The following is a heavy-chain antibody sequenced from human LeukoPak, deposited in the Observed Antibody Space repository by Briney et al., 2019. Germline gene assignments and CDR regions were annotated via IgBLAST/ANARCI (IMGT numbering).Heavy chain of an antibody. CDR2: IYYSGSS. Sequence: SETLSLTCTVSGGSISRYFWSWIRQPPGKGLEWIGYIYYSGSSNYNPSLRSRVTISVDTSKNQFSLKLSSVTAADTAVYYCARDSSSWSYYYYMDVWGKGTTVTVPS. CDR1: GGSISRYF. V-gene: IGHV4-59*01. CDR3: ARDSSSWSYYYYMDV. D-gene: IGHD6-13*01. J-gene: IGHJ6*03.